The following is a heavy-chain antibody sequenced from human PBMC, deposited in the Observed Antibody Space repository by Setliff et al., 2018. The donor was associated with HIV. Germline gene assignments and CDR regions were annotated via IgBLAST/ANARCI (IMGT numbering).Heavy chain of an antibody. Sequence: SETLSLTCTVSGGSFSGYYWSWIRQPPGKGLEWIGEINHSGSTNYNPSLKSRVTISVDTSKNQFSLKLSSVTAADTAVYYCARGFSSSWYYYYMGVWGKGTTVTVS. D-gene: IGHD6-13*01. CDR3: ARGFSSSWYYYYMGV. V-gene: IGHV4-34*01. CDR1: GGSFSGYY. CDR2: INHSGST. J-gene: IGHJ6*03.